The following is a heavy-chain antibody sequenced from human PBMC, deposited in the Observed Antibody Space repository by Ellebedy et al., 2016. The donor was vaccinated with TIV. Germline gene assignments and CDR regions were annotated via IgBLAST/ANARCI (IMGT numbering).Heavy chain of an antibody. CDR3: ARDLVLGSGSSDS. Sequence: GESLKISXVASGFTFSSYWMHWVRQAPGGGLMWVARIRGDGGDINYADSVKGRFTISRDNAKNTLYLQINGLRAADTAVYYCARDLVLGSGSSDSWGQGTHVSVSS. CDR2: IRGDGGDI. J-gene: IGHJ5*02. V-gene: IGHV3-74*01. D-gene: IGHD3-10*01. CDR1: GFTFSSYW.